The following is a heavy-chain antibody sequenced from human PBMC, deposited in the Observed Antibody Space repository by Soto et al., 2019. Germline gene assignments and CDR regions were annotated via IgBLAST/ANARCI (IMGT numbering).Heavy chain of an antibody. D-gene: IGHD3-22*01. Sequence: QVQLQESGPGLVKPSETLSLTCTVSGGSVSSASDCWNWIRHPPGKGLEWIGYIYNTGSTNYNPSHKSRVTISVDTSKNRFSLNLTSVTAADTPMYYCARAKKNYYDGGGYPVDSWGQGTLVTVSS. CDR3: ARAKKNYYDGGGYPVDS. CDR2: IYNTGST. V-gene: IGHV4-61*01. J-gene: IGHJ5*01. CDR1: GGSVSSASDC.